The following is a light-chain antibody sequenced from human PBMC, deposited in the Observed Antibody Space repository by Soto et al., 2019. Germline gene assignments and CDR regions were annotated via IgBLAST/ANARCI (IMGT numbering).Light chain of an antibody. CDR2: SAS. J-gene: IGKJ1*01. V-gene: IGKV3-15*01. Sequence: ETVMAQSPATLSVSPGETATLSCRASQSVSFKLAWYQQKPGQAPRLLIHSASTRATGIPARFGGSGSGTEFTLTISSLEPEDFAVYYCQQRSNWWTFGQGTKVDI. CDR1: QSVSFK. CDR3: QQRSNWWT.